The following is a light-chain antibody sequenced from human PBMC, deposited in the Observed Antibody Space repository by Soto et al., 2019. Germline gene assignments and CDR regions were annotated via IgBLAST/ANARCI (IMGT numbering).Light chain of an antibody. CDR1: ESVSRN. J-gene: IGKJ1*01. CDR2: GAS. CDR3: QQYNKWPPWT. Sequence: EIVMTQSPATLSVSPGERATLSCRASESVSRNLAWYQQKPGQAPRLLIYGASIRDTDIPVRFSGSGSGTDFTLTISSLQSEDFAVYYCQQYNKWPPWTFGQGTKVDIK. V-gene: IGKV3-15*01.